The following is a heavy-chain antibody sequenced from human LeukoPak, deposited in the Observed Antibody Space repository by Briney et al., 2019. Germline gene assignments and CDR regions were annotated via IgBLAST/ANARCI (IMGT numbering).Heavy chain of an antibody. Sequence: SETLSLTCAVSGGSISSSNWWSWVRQPPGKGLEWIGYIYYSGSTNYNPSLKSRVTISVDTSKNQFSLKLSSVTAADTAVYYCARHDSAAAGPAFDYWGQGTLVTVSS. V-gene: IGHV4-4*02. D-gene: IGHD6-13*01. CDR3: ARHDSAAAGPAFDY. J-gene: IGHJ4*02. CDR1: GGSISSSNW. CDR2: IYYSGST.